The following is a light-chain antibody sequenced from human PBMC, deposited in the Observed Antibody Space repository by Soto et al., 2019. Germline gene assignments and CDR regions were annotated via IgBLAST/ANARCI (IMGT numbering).Light chain of an antibody. CDR2: EVS. J-gene: IGLJ1*01. Sequence: SVLTQPPSVSGTPGQTVTISCTGTSTDFLGYNRVSWYQQPPGTAPKLMIYEVSKRPSGVPDRFSGSKSGNPASLHLCGRQGIAEPDCYRSLYTCETAYVFGSWTNATVL. V-gene: IGLV2-18*01. CDR1: STDFLGYNR. CDR3: SLYTCETAYV.